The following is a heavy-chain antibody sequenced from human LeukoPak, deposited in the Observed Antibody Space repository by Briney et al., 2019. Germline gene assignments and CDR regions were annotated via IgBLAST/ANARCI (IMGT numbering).Heavy chain of an antibody. CDR3: ARADFNIAVAVFDP. CDR2: FDPEDGET. V-gene: IGHV1-24*01. Sequence: ASVKVSCKVSGYTLTELSMHWVRQAPGKGPEWMGGFDPEDGETIYAQKFQGRVTITRDTSASTAYMELSSLRSEDTAVYYCARADFNIAVAVFDPWGQGTLVTVSS. J-gene: IGHJ5*02. CDR1: GYTLTELS. D-gene: IGHD6-19*01.